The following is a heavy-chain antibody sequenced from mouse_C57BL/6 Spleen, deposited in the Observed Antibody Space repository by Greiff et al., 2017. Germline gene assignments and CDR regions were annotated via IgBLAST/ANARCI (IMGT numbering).Heavy chain of an antibody. Sequence: QVQLKESGAELVKPGASVKISCKASGYAFSSYWMNWVKQRPGKGLEWIGQIYPGDGDTNYNGKFKGKATLTADKSSSTAYMQLSSLTSEDSAVSFCARYRSYYYGSSRYFDVWGTGTTVTVSS. D-gene: IGHD1-1*01. J-gene: IGHJ1*03. CDR3: ARYRSYYYGSSRYFDV. V-gene: IGHV1-80*01. CDR1: GYAFSSYW. CDR2: IYPGDGDT.